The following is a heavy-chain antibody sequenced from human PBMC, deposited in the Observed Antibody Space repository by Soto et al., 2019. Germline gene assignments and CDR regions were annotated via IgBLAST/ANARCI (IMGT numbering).Heavy chain of an antibody. CDR3: ARDDASCYDY. J-gene: IGHJ4*02. Sequence: GSLRLSCAASGFTFSSYAMHWVRQAPGKGLEWVAVISYDGSNKYYADSVKGRFTISRDSSKNTLYLQMNSLRAEDTAVYYCARDDASCYDYWGQGTLVTVSS. CDR1: GFTFSSYA. CDR2: ISYDGSNK. V-gene: IGHV3-30-3*01. D-gene: IGHD2-2*01.